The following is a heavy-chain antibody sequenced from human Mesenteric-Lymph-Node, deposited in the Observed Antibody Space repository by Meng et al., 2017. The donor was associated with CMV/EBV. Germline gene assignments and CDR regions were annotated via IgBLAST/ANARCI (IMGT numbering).Heavy chain of an antibody. J-gene: IGHJ4*02. D-gene: IGHD1-26*01. Sequence: GVLKISCAASGFTFSTYWMHWVRQVPGKGLVWVSRIKSDGSRTDYADSVKGRFTISRDNAKNTLYLQMNSLRAEDTAVYYCARGLGGATIDYWGQGTLVTVSS. CDR1: GFTFSTYW. CDR2: IKSDGSRT. V-gene: IGHV3-74*01. CDR3: ARGLGGATIDY.